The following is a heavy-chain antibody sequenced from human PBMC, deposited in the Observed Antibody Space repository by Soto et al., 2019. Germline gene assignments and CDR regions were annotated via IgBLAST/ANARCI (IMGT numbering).Heavy chain of an antibody. Sequence: ASVKVSCKASGYTFTSYGISWVRQAPGQGLEWMGWISAYNGNTNYAQKLRGRVTMTTDTSTSTAYMELRSLRSDDTAVYYCARDHGIVVVPAAMLPNAFDIWGQGTMVTVSS. V-gene: IGHV1-18*01. CDR3: ARDHGIVVVPAAMLPNAFDI. J-gene: IGHJ3*02. D-gene: IGHD2-2*01. CDR2: ISAYNGNT. CDR1: GYTFTSYG.